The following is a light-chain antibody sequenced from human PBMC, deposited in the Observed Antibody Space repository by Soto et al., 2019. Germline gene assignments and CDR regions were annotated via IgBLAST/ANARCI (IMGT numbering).Light chain of an antibody. Sequence: QSVLTQPPSASGTPGQRVTISCSGSSSNIGSNYVYWYQQLPGTAPKLLINRNNQRPSGVPDRFSGSKSGTSASLAISGLRSEDEADYYCAAWDDSLSGYVFGIGTKLTVL. CDR1: SSNIGSNY. J-gene: IGLJ1*01. CDR2: RNN. CDR3: AAWDDSLSGYV. V-gene: IGLV1-47*01.